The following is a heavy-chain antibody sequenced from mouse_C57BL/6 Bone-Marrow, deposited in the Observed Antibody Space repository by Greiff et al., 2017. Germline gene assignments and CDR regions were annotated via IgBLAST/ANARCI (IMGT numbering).Heavy chain of an antibody. J-gene: IGHJ3*01. CDR1: GYTFTSYW. CDR3: ARSGRRYPAWFAY. Sequence: QVQLQQPGAELVKPGASVKLSCKASGYTFTSYWMHWVKQRPGQGLEWIGMIHPNSGSTNYNEKFKSKATLTVDKSSSTAYMQLSSLTSEDSAVYYCARSGRRYPAWFAYWGQGTLVTVTA. CDR2: IHPNSGST. V-gene: IGHV1-64*01. D-gene: IGHD1-1*01.